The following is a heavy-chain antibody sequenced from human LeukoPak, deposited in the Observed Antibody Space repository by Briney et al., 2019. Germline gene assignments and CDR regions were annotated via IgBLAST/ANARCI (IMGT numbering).Heavy chain of an antibody. CDR2: INHSGST. D-gene: IGHD6-13*01. CDR1: GGSFSGYY. J-gene: IGHJ4*02. CDR3: ARPRTAYSSSWYDY. V-gene: IGHV4-34*01. Sequence: SETLSLTCAVYGGSFSGYYWSWIRQPPGKGLEWIGEINHSGSTYYNPSLKSRVTISVDTSKNQFSLKLSSVTAAGTAVYYCARPRTAYSSSWYDYWGQGTLVTVSS.